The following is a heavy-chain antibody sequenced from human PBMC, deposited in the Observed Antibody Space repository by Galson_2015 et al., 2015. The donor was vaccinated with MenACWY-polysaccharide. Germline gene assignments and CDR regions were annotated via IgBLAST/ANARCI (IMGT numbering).Heavy chain of an antibody. D-gene: IGHD3-22*01. CDR1: GFTFSSYA. J-gene: IGHJ4*02. CDR3: AKDDHYYDSSAYYPLPRDY. CDR2: ITGSGGGT. V-gene: IGHV3-23*01. Sequence: SLRLSCAASGFTFSSYAMSWVRQAPGKGLEWVSTITGSGGGTYNADSVKSRFTISRDNSKNTLYLQMNSLRAEDTAVYYCAKDDHYYDSSAYYPLPRDYWGQGTLVTVSS.